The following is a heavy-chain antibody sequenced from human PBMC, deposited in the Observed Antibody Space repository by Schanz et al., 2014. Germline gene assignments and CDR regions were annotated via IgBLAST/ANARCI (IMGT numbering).Heavy chain of an antibody. CDR2: VSSDGNND. Sequence: VQLVESGGGVVQPGRSLRLSCAASGFTFSTHAMHWVRQAPGKGLEWVALVSSDGNNDYYTDSVKGRFTISRDNSKNTLYLQMNSLRPEDTAVYYCAKYRGYYRVSGSYREREYWGQGTLVTVSS. CDR3: AKYRGYYRVSGSYREREY. D-gene: IGHD3-10*01. J-gene: IGHJ4*02. CDR1: GFTFSTHA. V-gene: IGHV3-30*18.